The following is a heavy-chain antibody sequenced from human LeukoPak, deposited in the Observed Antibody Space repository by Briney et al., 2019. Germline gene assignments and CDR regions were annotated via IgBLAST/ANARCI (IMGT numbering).Heavy chain of an antibody. D-gene: IGHD3-10*01. J-gene: IGHJ3*02. CDR1: GYTLTELS. Sequence: GASVKVSCKVSGYTLTELSMQWVRQAPGKGLVWMGGFDPEDGETIYAQKFQGRVTMTEDTSTDTAYMELSSLRSEDTAVYYCATRWGMVQGDDRSRDAFDIWGQGTMVTVSS. CDR2: FDPEDGET. CDR3: ATRWGMVQGDDRSRDAFDI. V-gene: IGHV1-24*01.